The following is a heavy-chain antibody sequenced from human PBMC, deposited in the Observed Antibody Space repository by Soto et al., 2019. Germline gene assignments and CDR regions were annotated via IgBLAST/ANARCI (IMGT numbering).Heavy chain of an antibody. V-gene: IGHV4-39*07. CDR2: IYYSGST. D-gene: IGHD4-17*01. J-gene: IGHJ6*02. Sequence: SETLSLTCTVSGGSISSSSYYWGWIRQPPGKGLEWIGSIYYSGSTYYNPSLKSRVTISVDTSKNQFSLKLSSVTAADTAVYYCARDSDYGDYYYYYGMDVWGQGTTVTVSS. CDR3: ARDSDYGDYYYYYGMDV. CDR1: GGSISSSSYY.